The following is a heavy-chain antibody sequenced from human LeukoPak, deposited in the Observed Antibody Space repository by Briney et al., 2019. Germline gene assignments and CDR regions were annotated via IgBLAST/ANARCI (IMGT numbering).Heavy chain of an antibody. CDR1: GYSISSGYY. J-gene: IGHJ4*02. D-gene: IGHD6-19*01. CDR2: IYHSGST. V-gene: IGHV4-38-2*02. Sequence: SETLSLTCAVSGYSISSGYYWGWIRQPPGKGLEWIGSIYHSGSTYYNPSLKSRVTISVDTSKNQFPLKLSSVTAADTAVYYCAREGYSSGWYRAPSNHYWGQGTLVTVSA. CDR3: AREGYSSGWYRAPSNHY.